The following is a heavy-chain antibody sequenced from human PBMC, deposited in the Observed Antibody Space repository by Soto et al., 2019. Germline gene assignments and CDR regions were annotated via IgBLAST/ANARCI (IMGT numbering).Heavy chain of an antibody. J-gene: IGHJ4*02. CDR1: GFTFSSYS. Sequence: SLRLSCAASGFTFSSYSMNWVRQAPGKGLEWVSYISSSSSTIYYADSVKGRFTISRDNAKNSLYLQMNSLRAEDTAVYYCARDTTTVTPDPLDYWGQGTLVTVSS. D-gene: IGHD4-17*01. V-gene: IGHV3-48*01. CDR2: ISSSSSTI. CDR3: ARDTTTVTPDPLDY.